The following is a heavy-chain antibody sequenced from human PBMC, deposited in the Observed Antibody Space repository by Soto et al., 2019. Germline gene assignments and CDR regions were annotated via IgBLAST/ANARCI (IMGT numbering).Heavy chain of an antibody. CDR2: INHSGST. CDR1: GGSFSGYY. J-gene: IGHJ5*02. D-gene: IGHD2-15*01. Sequence: SETLSLTCAVYGGSFSGYYWSWIRQPPGKGLEWIGEINHSGSTNYNPSLKSRVTISVDTSKNQFSLKLSSVTAADTAVYYCARGSIGTIVVVVAATRESRWFDPWSQGTLVTAPQ. CDR3: ARGSIGTIVVVVAATRESRWFDP. V-gene: IGHV4-34*01.